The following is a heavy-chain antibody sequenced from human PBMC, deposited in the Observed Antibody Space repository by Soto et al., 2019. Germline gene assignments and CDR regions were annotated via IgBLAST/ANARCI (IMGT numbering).Heavy chain of an antibody. D-gene: IGHD3-22*01. J-gene: IGHJ4*02. CDR1: GGSSSSSSYY. V-gene: IGHV4-39*01. CDR3: ARHRFDRSGYIDF. CDR2: IYYSGST. Sequence: SETLSLTCTVSGGSSSSSSYYWGWIRQPPGKGLEWIGSIYYSGSTYYNPSLKSRIIISVDTSKNQFSLKLSSVTAADTALYYCARHRFDRSGYIDFWGQGTLVTVSS.